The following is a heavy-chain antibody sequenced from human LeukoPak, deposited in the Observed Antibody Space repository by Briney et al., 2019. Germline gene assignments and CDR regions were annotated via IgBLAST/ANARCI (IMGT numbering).Heavy chain of an antibody. V-gene: IGHV4-4*08. Sequence: SETLSLTCTVSGDSISSYYWSWIRQPPGEGLEWIGYIYSSGSTNYNPSLKSRVTISVDTSKNEFSLRLASVTAEDTAIYYCAREGYDFMTGTFDHWGQGTLVTVSS. CDR2: IYSSGST. D-gene: IGHD3-9*01. J-gene: IGHJ4*02. CDR3: AREGYDFMTGTFDH. CDR1: GDSISSYY.